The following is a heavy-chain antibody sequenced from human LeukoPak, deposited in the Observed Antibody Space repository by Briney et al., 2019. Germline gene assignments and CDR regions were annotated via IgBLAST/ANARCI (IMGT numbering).Heavy chain of an antibody. D-gene: IGHD1-26*01. CDR2: IYYSGST. J-gene: IGHJ4*02. Sequence: SETLSLTCTVSGGSISSSSYYWGWIRQPPGKGLEWIGSIYYSGSTYYNPSLKSRVTISVDTSKNQFSLKLSSVTAADTAVYYCAREGTSIVGIFDYWGQGTLVTVSS. CDR3: AREGTSIVGIFDY. V-gene: IGHV4-39*07. CDR1: GGSISSSSYY.